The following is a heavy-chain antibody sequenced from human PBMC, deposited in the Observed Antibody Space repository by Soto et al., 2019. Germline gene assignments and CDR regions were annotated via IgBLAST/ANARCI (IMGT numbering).Heavy chain of an antibody. J-gene: IGHJ4*02. CDR2: IYWDDDK. CDR1: GFSLSTSGVG. V-gene: IGHV2-5*02. Sequence: QITLKESGPTLVKPTQTLTLTCTFSGFSLSTSGVGVGWSRQPPGKALEWLALIYWDDDKRYSPSLKSRLTITKDTSKNQVVLTMTNMDPVDTATYYCAHHAPTIVGDRFDYWGQGTLVTVSS. D-gene: IGHD3-3*01. CDR3: AHHAPTIVGDRFDY.